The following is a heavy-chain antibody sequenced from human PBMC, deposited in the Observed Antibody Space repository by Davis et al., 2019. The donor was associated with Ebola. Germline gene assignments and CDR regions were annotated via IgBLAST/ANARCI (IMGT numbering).Heavy chain of an antibody. V-gene: IGHV4-39*01. CDR2: IYYSGIT. CDR3: ARLDPVAGLDY. Sequence: SETLSLTCTVSGGSIISSSSYWGWIRQPPRKGLEWIGSIYYSGITYYNPSLKSRVTISVDTSKNQFSLKLRSVTAADTAVYYCARLDPVAGLDYWGQGTLVTVSS. D-gene: IGHD6-19*01. J-gene: IGHJ4*02. CDR1: GGSIISSSSY.